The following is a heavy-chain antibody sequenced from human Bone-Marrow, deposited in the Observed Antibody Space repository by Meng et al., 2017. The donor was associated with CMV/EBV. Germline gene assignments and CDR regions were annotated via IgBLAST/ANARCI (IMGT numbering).Heavy chain of an antibody. D-gene: IGHD3-3*01. V-gene: IGHV1-24*01. CDR3: ATAPRVEWLGGFDY. CDR1: GYTLTELS. CDR2: FDPEDGET. Sequence: ASVKVSCKVSGYTLTELSMHWVRQAPGKGLEWMGGFDPEDGETIYAQKFQGRVTMTEDTSTDTAYMELSSLRSEDTAAYYCATAPRVEWLGGFDYWGQGTLVTVSS. J-gene: IGHJ4*02.